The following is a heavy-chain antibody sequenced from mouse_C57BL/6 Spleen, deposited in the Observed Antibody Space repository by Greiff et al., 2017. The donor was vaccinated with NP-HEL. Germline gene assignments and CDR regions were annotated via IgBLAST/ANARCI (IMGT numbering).Heavy chain of an antibody. CDR2: IRSKSNNYAT. J-gene: IGHJ4*01. Sequence: EVKVVESGGGLVQPKGSLKLSCAASGFSFNTYAMNWVRQAPGKGLEWVARIRSKSNNYATYYADSVKDRFTISRDDSESMLYLQMNNLKTEDTAMYYCVQGIYAMDYWGQGTSVTVSS. CDR3: VQGIYAMDY. CDR1: GFSFNTYA. V-gene: IGHV10-1*01.